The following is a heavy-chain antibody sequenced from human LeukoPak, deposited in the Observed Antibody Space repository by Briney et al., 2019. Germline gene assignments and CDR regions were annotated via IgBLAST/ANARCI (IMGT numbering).Heavy chain of an antibody. CDR1: GGSISSYY. Sequence: SETLSLTCTVSGGSISSYYWSWIRQPPGKGLEWIGYIYYSGSTNYNPSLKSRVTMSVDTSKNQFSLKLSSVTAADTAVYYCARESSDYDFWSGSPRRWFDPWGQGTLVTVSS. CDR3: ARESSDYDFWSGSPRRWFDP. J-gene: IGHJ5*02. D-gene: IGHD3-3*01. V-gene: IGHV4-59*12. CDR2: IYYSGST.